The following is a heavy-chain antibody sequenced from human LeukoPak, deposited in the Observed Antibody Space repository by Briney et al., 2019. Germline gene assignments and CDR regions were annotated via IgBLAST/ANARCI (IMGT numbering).Heavy chain of an antibody. CDR2: IIPIFGTA. J-gene: IGHJ3*02. V-gene: IGHV1-69*05. D-gene: IGHD3-22*01. Sequence: SVKVSCKASGGTFSSYAISWVLQAPGQGLEWMGGIIPIFGTANYAQKFQGRVTITTDESTSTAYMELSSLRSEDTAVYYCARDSSGYYYDAFDIWGQGTMVTVSS. CDR3: ARDSSGYYYDAFDI. CDR1: GGTFSSYA.